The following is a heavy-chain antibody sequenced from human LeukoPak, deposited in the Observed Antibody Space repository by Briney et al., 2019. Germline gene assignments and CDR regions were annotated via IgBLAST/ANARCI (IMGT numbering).Heavy chain of an antibody. CDR2: IKSETDGGPT. Sequence: GGSLRLSCVASGFTFSNAWMSWVRQAPGKGLEWVARIKSETDGGPTDYAAPVKGRFTISRDDSKNTLYLQMNSLKTEDTAVYYCTTAMVVTAILYFQHWGQGTLVTVSS. D-gene: IGHD2-21*02. CDR3: TTAMVVTAILYFQH. J-gene: IGHJ1*01. V-gene: IGHV3-15*01. CDR1: GFTFSNAW.